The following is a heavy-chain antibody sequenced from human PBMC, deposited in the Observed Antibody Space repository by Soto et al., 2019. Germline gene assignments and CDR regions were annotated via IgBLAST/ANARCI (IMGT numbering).Heavy chain of an antibody. J-gene: IGHJ6*04. CDR3: ASSTVTTSSEYYYYYGMDV. V-gene: IGHV5-51*01. CDR1: GYSFTSYW. D-gene: IGHD4-17*01. Sequence: PGESLKISCKGSGYSFTSYWIGWVRQMPGKGLEWMGIIYPGDSDTRYSPSFQGQVTISADKSISTAYLQWSSLKASDTAMYYCASSTVTTSSEYYYYYGMDVCGKGTTVTVYS. CDR2: IYPGDSDT.